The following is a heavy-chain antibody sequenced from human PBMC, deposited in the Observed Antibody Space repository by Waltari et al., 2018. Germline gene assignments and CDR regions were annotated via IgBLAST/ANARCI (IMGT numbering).Heavy chain of an antibody. D-gene: IGHD6-13*01. CDR1: GGTFSSYA. CDR3: ARGRRAAAGVTLWFDP. V-gene: IGHV1-69*05. J-gene: IGHJ5*02. CDR2: IIPIFGTA. Sequence: QVQLVQSGAEVKKPGSSVKVSCKASGGTFSSYAISWVRQAPGQGLEWMGGIIPIFGTANYAQKYQGRVTITTEESTSTAYMELSSLRSEDTAVYYCARGRRAAAGVTLWFDPWGQGTLVTVSS.